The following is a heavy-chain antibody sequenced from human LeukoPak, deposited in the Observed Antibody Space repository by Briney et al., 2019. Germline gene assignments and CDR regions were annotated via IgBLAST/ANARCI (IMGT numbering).Heavy chain of an antibody. CDR2: IYPGGSNG. CDR1: GFDFTAYG. D-gene: IGHD3-3*01. V-gene: IGHV5-51*01. CDR3: ARNFHSAWFGF. J-gene: IGHJ4*02. Sequence: GESLKISCKCSGFDFTAYGIAWVRQMPGKGLEWMGNIYPGGSNGRYSPSFQGRVTMSADKSITTVYLQWSSLKASGPAMYYCARNFHSAWFGFWGQGSLVTVSS.